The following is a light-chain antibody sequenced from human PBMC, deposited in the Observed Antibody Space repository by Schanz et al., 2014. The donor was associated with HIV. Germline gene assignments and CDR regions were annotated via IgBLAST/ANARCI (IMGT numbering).Light chain of an antibody. CDR2: GAS. CDR1: QSVRTY. J-gene: IGKJ4*01. V-gene: IGKV3-11*01. Sequence: EIVLTQSPVTLSLSPGERATLSCRASQSVRTYLAWYQQKPGQSPRLLIYGASKRATGIPPRFSGSGSGTDFTLTINSLEPEDFALYYCQQGGSWPLTFGGGTTVEIK. CDR3: QQGGSWPLT.